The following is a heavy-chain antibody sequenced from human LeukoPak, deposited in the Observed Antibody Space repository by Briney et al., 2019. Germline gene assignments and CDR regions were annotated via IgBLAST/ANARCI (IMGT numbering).Heavy chain of an antibody. V-gene: IGHV3-66*01. J-gene: IGHJ4*02. CDR2: IYTGGNT. Sequence: GGSLRLSCAASGLSLWSNYMSWVRQALGKGLEWVSLIYTGGNTYYADSVKGRFTLSRDNSKNTVYLQMNSLRVEDTAMYYCASISDLLYYFDSWGQGTLVTVSS. CDR3: ASISDLLYYFDS. CDR1: GLSLWSNY.